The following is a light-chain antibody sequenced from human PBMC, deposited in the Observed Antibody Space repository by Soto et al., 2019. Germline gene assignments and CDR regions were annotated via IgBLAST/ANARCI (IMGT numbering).Light chain of an antibody. V-gene: IGLV2-14*01. CDR1: SSDVGAYNY. J-gene: IGLJ1*01. Sequence: QSALTQPASVSGSPRQSITISCTGASSDVGAYNYVSWYQQHPGKAPKLMIYDVSNRPSGVSNRFSGSKSGNTASLTISGLQAEDEADYYCSSYTISSTYVFGTGTKLTVL. CDR2: DVS. CDR3: SSYTISSTYV.